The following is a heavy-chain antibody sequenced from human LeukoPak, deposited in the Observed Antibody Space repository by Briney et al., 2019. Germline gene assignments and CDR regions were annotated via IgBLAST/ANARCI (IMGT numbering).Heavy chain of an antibody. J-gene: IGHJ3*01. V-gene: IGHV1-2*02. Sequence: ASVKVSCKASGYSFTAYYMHLVRQAPGQGLEWMGWINPNSGDTNYAQNFRDRGTMTWDTSVSTAYMELSSLTSDDTAVYYCATKGDGYCRSTNCQGAFDFWGQGSMVIVSS. CDR1: GYSFTAYY. CDR2: INPNSGDT. CDR3: ATKGDGYCRSTNCQGAFDF. D-gene: IGHD2-2*01.